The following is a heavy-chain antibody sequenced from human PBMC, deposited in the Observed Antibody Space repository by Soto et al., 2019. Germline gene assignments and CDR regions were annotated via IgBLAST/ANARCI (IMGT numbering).Heavy chain of an antibody. CDR3: AKDQRSYSSGLEPFDY. CDR1: GFTFSSYA. D-gene: IGHD6-19*01. CDR2: ISGSGGST. V-gene: IGHV3-23*01. J-gene: IGHJ4*02. Sequence: GGSLRLSCAASGFTFSSYAMSWVRQAPGKGLEWVSAISGSGGSTYYADSVKGRFTISRDNSKNTLYLQMKSLRAEDTAVYYCAKDQRSYSSGLEPFDYWGQGTLVTVSS.